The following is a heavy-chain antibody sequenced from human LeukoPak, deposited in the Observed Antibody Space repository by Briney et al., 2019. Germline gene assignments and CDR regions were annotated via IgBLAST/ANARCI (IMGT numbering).Heavy chain of an antibody. Sequence: PGGSLRLSCAASGFTFGDYAMHWVRQAPGKGLEWVSGISWNSGSIGYADSVKGRFTISRDNAKHSLYLQMNSLRAEDTALYYCAKDLRFLEWLFAFDIWGQGTMVTVSS. J-gene: IGHJ3*02. CDR1: GFTFGDYA. D-gene: IGHD3-3*01. CDR2: ISWNSGSI. CDR3: AKDLRFLEWLFAFDI. V-gene: IGHV3-9*01.